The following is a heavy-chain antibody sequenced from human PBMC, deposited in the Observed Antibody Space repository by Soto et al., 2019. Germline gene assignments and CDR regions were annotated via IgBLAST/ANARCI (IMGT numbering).Heavy chain of an antibody. V-gene: IGHV3-30-3*01. J-gene: IGHJ6*02. CDR3: ARVNPFRYYGMDV. CDR2: ISYDGSNK. Sequence: PGGSLRLSCAASGFTFSSYAMHWVRQAPGKGLEWVAVISYDGSNKYYADSVKGRFTISRDNSKNTLYLQMNSLRAEDTAVYYCARVNPFRYYGMDVWGQGTTVTVSS. CDR1: GFTFSSYA.